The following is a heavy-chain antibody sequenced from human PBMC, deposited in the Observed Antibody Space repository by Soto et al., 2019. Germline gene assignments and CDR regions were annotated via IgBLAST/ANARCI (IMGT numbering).Heavy chain of an antibody. Sequence: EVQLVESGGGLVKPGGSLRLSCAASGFTFSNAWMNWVRQAPGKGLEWVGRIKSKTDGGTTDYAAPVKGRFTISRDDSKNTRYLQMSSLKTEGTAVYYCTTDPPSTVVTPNNWFDPWGQGTLVTVSS. V-gene: IGHV3-15*07. D-gene: IGHD4-17*01. CDR2: IKSKTDGGTT. CDR3: TTDPPSTVVTPNNWFDP. CDR1: GFTFSNAW. J-gene: IGHJ5*02.